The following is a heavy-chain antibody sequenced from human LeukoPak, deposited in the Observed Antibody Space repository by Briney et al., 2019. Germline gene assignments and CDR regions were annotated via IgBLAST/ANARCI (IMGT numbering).Heavy chain of an antibody. Sequence: PSETLSLTCTVSGGSVSSGSYYWSWIRQPPGKGLEWIGSIYDSGSTNYNPSLKSRVTISVDKSKNQFSLKLSSVTAADTAVYYCATSCTSGWYSFDYWGQGTLVTVPS. V-gene: IGHV4-39*07. CDR2: IYDSGST. D-gene: IGHD6-19*01. J-gene: IGHJ4*02. CDR3: ATSCTSGWYSFDY. CDR1: GGSVSSGSYY.